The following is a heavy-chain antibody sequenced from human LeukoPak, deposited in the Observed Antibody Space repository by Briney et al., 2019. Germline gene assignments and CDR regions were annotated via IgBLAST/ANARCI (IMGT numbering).Heavy chain of an antibody. CDR2: IIPIFGTA. CDR3: ARDHGKGDYYGSGSYRTPGAFDI. D-gene: IGHD3-10*01. J-gene: IGHJ3*02. CDR1: GGTFSSYA. V-gene: IGHV1-69*06. Sequence: SVKVSCKASGGTFSSYAISWVRQAPGQGLEWMGGIIPIFGTANYAQKFQGRVTITADKSTSTAYMELSSLRSEDTAVYYCARDHGKGDYYGSGSYRTPGAFDIWGQGTMVTVSS.